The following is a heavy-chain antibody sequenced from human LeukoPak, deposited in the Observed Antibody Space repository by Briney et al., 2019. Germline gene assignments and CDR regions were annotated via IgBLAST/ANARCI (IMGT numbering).Heavy chain of an antibody. D-gene: IGHD3-3*01. V-gene: IGHV1-24*01. CDR1: GYTLTELS. CDR3: ATYKQVAIFGVVTRTFDY. Sequence: ASVKASCKVSGYTLTELSMHWVRQAPGKGLEWMGGFDPEDGEKIYAQKFQGRVTMTEDTSTDTAYMELSSLRSEDTAVYYCATYKQVAIFGVVTRTFDYWGQGTLVTVSS. J-gene: IGHJ4*02. CDR2: FDPEDGEK.